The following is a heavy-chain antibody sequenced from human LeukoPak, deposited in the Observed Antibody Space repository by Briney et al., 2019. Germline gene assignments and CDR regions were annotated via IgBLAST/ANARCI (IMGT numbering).Heavy chain of an antibody. CDR1: GFTFSNAW. D-gene: IGHD3-3*01. V-gene: IGHV3-15*01. CDR3: TAELYDFWRGYNAFDI. CDR2: IKSKTDGGKT. J-gene: IGHJ3*02. Sequence: PGGSLRLSCAASGFTFSNAWMSWVRQAPGKGLEWVGRIKSKTDGGKTDYSAHVKGRFTISTDDSKTTLYLQMNSLKTEDTAVYYCTAELYDFWRGYNAFDIWGQGTMVTVSS.